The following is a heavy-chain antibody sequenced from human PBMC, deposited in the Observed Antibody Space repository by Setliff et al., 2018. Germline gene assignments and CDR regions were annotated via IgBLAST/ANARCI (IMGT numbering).Heavy chain of an antibody. V-gene: IGHV3-30*02. D-gene: IGHD4-4*01. J-gene: IGHJ4*02. Sequence: GSLRLSCAASGFTFSSHGMHWVRQAPGKGLEWVAFIQYDGNNKYYADSVKGRFTISRDNSKNTLYLQMNSLRAEDTAVYYCAKDTGYYFDYWGQGTLVTVSS. CDR2: IQYDGNNK. CDR1: GFTFSSHG. CDR3: AKDTGYYFDY.